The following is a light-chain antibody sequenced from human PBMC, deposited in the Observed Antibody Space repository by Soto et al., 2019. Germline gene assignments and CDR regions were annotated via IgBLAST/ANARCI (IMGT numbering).Light chain of an antibody. CDR3: CSYAGSSTLV. J-gene: IGLJ3*02. CDR2: EVS. Sequence: QPVLTQPASVSGSPGQSITISCTGTSSDVGSYNLVSWYQQHPGKAPKLMIYEVSKRPSGVSHRFSGSKSGNTASLTISGLQAEDETDYYCCSYAGSSTLVFGGGTKLTVL. V-gene: IGLV2-23*02. CDR1: SSDVGSYNL.